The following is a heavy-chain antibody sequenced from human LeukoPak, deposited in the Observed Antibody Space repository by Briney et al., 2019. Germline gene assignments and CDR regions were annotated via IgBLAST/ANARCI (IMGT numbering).Heavy chain of an antibody. CDR1: GFTVTNNY. CDR3: ARDLTGSYLNY. CDR2: ISGSGGST. Sequence: GGSLRLSCAVSGFTVTNNYMSWVRQAPGTGLEWVSVISGSGGSTYYADSVKGRFTISRDNSNNTLYLQMNSLGADDTAVYYCARDLTGSYLNYWGQGTLVTVSS. J-gene: IGHJ4*02. D-gene: IGHD1-26*01. V-gene: IGHV3-23*01.